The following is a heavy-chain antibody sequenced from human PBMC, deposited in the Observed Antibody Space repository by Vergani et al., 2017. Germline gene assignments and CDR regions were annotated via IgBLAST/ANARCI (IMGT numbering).Heavy chain of an antibody. Sequence: QVQLVQSGAEVKKPGASVKVSCKASGYTFTSYGISWVRQAPGQGLEWMGWISAYNGNTNYAQKLQGRVTMTTDTSTSTAYMGLRSLRSDDTAVYYCAXDPARVSSSYQQNWFDPWGQGTLVTVSS. D-gene: IGHD6-6*01. CDR2: ISAYNGNT. CDR1: GYTFTSYG. V-gene: IGHV1-18*01. CDR3: AXDPARVSSSYQQNWFDP. J-gene: IGHJ5*02.